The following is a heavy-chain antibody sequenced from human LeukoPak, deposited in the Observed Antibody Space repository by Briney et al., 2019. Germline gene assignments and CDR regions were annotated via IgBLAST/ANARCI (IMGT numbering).Heavy chain of an antibody. V-gene: IGHV4-59*01. CDR3: ARDKAPGGKRWFDP. CDR2: ISDVGSN. CDR1: GVSISTYY. Sequence: SETLSLTCTVSGVSISTYYWSWLRQHPGKGLEWIGYISDVGSNDYNPSLKGRVTISRDTSKNQFSLRLSSVTAADAAVYHCARDKAPGGKRWFDPWGQGTLVIVSS. J-gene: IGHJ5*02. D-gene: IGHD4-23*01.